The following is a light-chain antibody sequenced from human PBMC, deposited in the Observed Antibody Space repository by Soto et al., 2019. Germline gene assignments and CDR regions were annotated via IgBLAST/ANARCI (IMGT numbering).Light chain of an antibody. J-gene: IGKJ5*01. CDR2: GAS. CDR1: QSINKY. Sequence: DIQMTQSPSTLSASVGDRVTITCRASQSINKYINWYQQKPGKAPNLLINGASSLQSGVPSRFSGSGSGTEFTLTISSLQSEDFAVYYCQQYNNWPSITFGQGTRLE. V-gene: IGKV1-39*01. CDR3: QQYNNWPSIT.